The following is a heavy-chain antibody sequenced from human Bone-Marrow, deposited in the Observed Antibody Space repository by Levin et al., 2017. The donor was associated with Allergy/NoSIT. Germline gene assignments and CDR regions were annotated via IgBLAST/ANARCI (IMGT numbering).Heavy chain of an antibody. J-gene: IGHJ5*02. CDR3: AREPDSNFRNWFDP. CDR2: IYHNGMT. D-gene: IGHD4-11*01. V-gene: IGHV4-38-2*02. Sequence: SCNVSGYSISSGYFWGWIRQAPGKGPEWIGSIYHNGMTFYNPSLKSRVTISVDTSKNQFSLKLNSVTAADTAVYYCAREPDSNFRNWFDPWGQGSLVTVSS. CDR1: GYSISSGYF.